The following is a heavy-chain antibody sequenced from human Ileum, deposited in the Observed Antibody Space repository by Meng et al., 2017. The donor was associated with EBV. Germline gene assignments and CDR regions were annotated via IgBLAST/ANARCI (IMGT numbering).Heavy chain of an antibody. D-gene: IGHD1-7*01. CDR2: VYHRGDT. Sequence: QVRRQGSGPGLVKPSGTLSFTGTVSGDSISIYIWWSWVRQPPGKGLEWIGEVYHRGDTNYNPSLKSRVDISVDKSKNQFYLSLFSVTAADTAVYYCGRDQGRELINHWGQGTLVTVSS. J-gene: IGHJ4*02. CDR3: GRDQGRELINH. V-gene: IGHV4-4*02. CDR1: GDSISIYIW.